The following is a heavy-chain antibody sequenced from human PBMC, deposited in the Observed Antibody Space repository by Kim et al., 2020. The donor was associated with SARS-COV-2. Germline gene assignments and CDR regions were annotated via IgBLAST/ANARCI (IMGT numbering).Heavy chain of an antibody. Sequence: GGSLRLSCAASGFTFSNAWMSWVRQAPGKGLEWVGRIKSKTDGGTTDYAAPVKGRFTISRDDSKNTLYLQMNSLKTEDTAVYYCTTLYYYDSSGYYSFDYWGQGTLVTVSS. J-gene: IGHJ4*02. CDR2: IKSKTDGGTT. CDR1: GFTFSNAW. V-gene: IGHV3-15*01. CDR3: TTLYYYDSSGYYSFDY. D-gene: IGHD3-22*01.